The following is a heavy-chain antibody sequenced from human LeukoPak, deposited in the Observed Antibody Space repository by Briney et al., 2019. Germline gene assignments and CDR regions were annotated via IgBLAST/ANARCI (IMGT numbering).Heavy chain of an antibody. CDR1: AFTVSSRY. V-gene: IGHV3-66*01. CDR3: ATVHWHVNAEYFPD. CDR2: IYTDGSS. Sequence: PGGSLRLSCAASAFTVSSRYMSWVRQAPGKELEWVSVIYTDGSSYYADSVKGRFTLSRDISKDTLYLQMNNLRAEDTAVYYCATVHWHVNAEYFPDWGQGTLVTVSS. J-gene: IGHJ1*01.